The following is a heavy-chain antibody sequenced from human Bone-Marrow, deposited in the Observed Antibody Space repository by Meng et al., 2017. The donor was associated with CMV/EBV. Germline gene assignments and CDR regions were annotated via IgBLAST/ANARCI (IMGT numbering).Heavy chain of an antibody. V-gene: IGHV4-59*01. J-gene: IGHJ4*02. CDR2: IYYSGST. CDR3: ARGSGAWEPRPGY. Sequence: SETLSLTCTVSGGSISSYYWSWIRQPPGKGLEWIGYIYYSGSTNYNPSLKSRVTISVDTSKNQFSLKLSSVTAADTAVYYCARGSGAWEPRPGYWGQGTLVTASS. CDR1: GGSISSYY. D-gene: IGHD1-26*01.